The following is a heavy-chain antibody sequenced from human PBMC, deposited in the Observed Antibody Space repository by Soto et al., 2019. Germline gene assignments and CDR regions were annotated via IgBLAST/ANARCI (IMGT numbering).Heavy chain of an antibody. D-gene: IGHD1-7*01. CDR2: ISSSGSTI. J-gene: IGHJ6*02. CDR3: ARDWATGTTGYYGMDV. CDR1: GFTFSSYE. Sequence: GGSLRLSCAASGFTFSSYEMNWVRQAPGKGLEWVSYISSSGSTIYYADSVKGRFTISRDNAKNSLYLQMNSLRAEDTAVYYCARDWATGTTGYYGMDVWGQGTTVTVSS. V-gene: IGHV3-48*03.